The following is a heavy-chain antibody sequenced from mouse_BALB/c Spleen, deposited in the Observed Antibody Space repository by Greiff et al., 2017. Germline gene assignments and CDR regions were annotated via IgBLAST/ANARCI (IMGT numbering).Heavy chain of an antibody. CDR3: ARGYYGPYAMDY. CDR1: GFNIKDTY. Sequence: EVQLQQSGAELVKPGASVKLSCTASGFNIKDTYMHWVKQRPEQGLEWIGRIDPANGNTKYDPKFQGKATITADTSSNTAYLQLSSLTSEDTAVYYCARGYYGPYAMDYWGQGTSVTVSS. J-gene: IGHJ4*01. V-gene: IGHV14-3*02. D-gene: IGHD1-2*01. CDR2: IDPANGNT.